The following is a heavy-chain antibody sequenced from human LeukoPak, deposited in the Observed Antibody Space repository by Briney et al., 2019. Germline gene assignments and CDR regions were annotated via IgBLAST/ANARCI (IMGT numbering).Heavy chain of an antibody. V-gene: IGHV3-64*01. CDR3: ARGGEEWELPGRYYYYYGMDV. J-gene: IGHJ6*02. D-gene: IGHD1-26*01. CDR2: ISSNGGST. Sequence: GGSLRLSCAASGCTFSSYAMHWVRQAPGKGLEYVSAISSNGGSTYYANSVKGRFTISRDNSRNTLYLQMGSLRAEDMAVYYCARGGEEWELPGRYYYYYGMDVWGQGTTVTVSS. CDR1: GCTFSSYA.